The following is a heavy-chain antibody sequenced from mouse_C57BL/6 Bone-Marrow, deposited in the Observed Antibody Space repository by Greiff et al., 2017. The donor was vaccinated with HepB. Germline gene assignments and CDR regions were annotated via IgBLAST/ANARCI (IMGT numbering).Heavy chain of an antibody. V-gene: IGHV1-50*01. Sequence: QVQLQQPGAELVKPGASVKLSCKASGYTFTSYWMQWVKQRPGQGLEWIGEIDPSDSYTNYNQKFKGKATLTVDTSSSTAYMQLSSLTSEDSAVYYCARSGSCAWFAYWGQGTLVTVSA. CDR3: ARSGSCAWFAY. CDR2: IDPSDSYT. J-gene: IGHJ3*01. CDR1: GYTFTSYW. D-gene: IGHD3-1*01.